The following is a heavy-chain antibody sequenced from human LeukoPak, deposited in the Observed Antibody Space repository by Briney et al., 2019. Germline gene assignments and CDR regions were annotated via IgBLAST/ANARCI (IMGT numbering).Heavy chain of an antibody. CDR2: IRSIPHGGTA. CDR1: GSSFSDAW. V-gene: IGHV3-15*01. CDR3: TTGKTYGDYEFDY. Sequence: PGGSLRLSCAAPGSSFSDAWMSWVRQAPGKGLEWGGRIRSIPHGGTADYAAPVKGRFTISRDDSKNTMFLQMNNLKTEDTAVYYCTTGKTYGDYEFDYWGQGTLVTVSS. D-gene: IGHD4-17*01. J-gene: IGHJ4*02.